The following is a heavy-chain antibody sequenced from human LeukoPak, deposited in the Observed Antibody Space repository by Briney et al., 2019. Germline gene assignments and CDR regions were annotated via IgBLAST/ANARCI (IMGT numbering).Heavy chain of an antibody. Sequence: GGSLRLSCAASGFTFSSYWMHWVRQAPGKGLVWVSRINSDGSSTTYADSVKGRFTISRDNAKNSLYLQMNSLRAEDTAVYYCVREQQWNSFDYWGQGTLVTVSS. CDR2: INSDGSST. CDR1: GFTFSSYW. V-gene: IGHV3-74*01. D-gene: IGHD6-19*01. CDR3: VREQQWNSFDY. J-gene: IGHJ4*02.